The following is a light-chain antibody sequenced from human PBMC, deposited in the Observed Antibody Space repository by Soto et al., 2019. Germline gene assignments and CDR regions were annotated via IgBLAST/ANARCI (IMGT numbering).Light chain of an antibody. CDR2: DVS. Sequence: QSVLTQPASVSGSPGQSITISCTGTRSDVGGYNYVSWYQQHPGKAPKLMIYDVSNRPSGVSNRFSGSKSGNTASLTISGLQAEDEADYYCSSYTSSSTLDGVGTGTKLTVL. CDR3: SSYTSSSTLDG. CDR1: RSDVGGYNY. J-gene: IGLJ1*01. V-gene: IGLV2-14*01.